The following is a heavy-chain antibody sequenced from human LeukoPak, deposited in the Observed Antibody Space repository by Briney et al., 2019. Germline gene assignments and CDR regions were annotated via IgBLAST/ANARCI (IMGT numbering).Heavy chain of an antibody. CDR2: IGGNGART. J-gene: IGHJ5*02. V-gene: IGHV3-23*01. D-gene: IGHD6-19*01. Sequence: GGSLRLSCAASGITFRSYGMQWVRQVPGKGLEWVSSIGGNGARTYYTDSVKGRFTISRDNSKNTLYLQMNSLRAEDTAVYYCARGSSGWFDDNWFDPWGQGTLVTVSS. CDR1: GITFRSYG. CDR3: ARGSSGWFDDNWFDP.